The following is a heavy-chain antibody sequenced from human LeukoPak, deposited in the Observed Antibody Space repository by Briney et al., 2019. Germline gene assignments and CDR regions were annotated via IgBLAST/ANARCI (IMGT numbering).Heavy chain of an antibody. CDR3: ARDGPIIAARQGVDY. CDR1: GYTFTSYG. D-gene: IGHD6-6*01. Sequence: ASVKVSCKASGYTFTSYGISWVRQAPGQGLEWMGWISAYNGNTNYAQKLQGRVTMTTDTSTSTAYMELRSLRSDDTAVYYCARDGPIIAARQGVDYWGQGTLVTVSS. V-gene: IGHV1-18*01. J-gene: IGHJ4*02. CDR2: ISAYNGNT.